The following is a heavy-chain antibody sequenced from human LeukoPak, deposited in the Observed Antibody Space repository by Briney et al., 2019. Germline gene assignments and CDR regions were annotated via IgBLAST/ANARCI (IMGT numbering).Heavy chain of an antibody. V-gene: IGHV1-2*02. CDR1: GYTFTSYD. CDR2: MNTNSGGT. D-gene: IGHD6-19*01. Sequence: ASVKVSCKASGYTFTSYDIDWVRQATGQGLEWMGWMNTNSGGTNYAQKFQGRVTMTRDTSISTAYMELSRLRSDDTAVYYCAREEQWLVTNWFDPWGQGTLVTVSS. CDR3: AREEQWLVTNWFDP. J-gene: IGHJ5*02.